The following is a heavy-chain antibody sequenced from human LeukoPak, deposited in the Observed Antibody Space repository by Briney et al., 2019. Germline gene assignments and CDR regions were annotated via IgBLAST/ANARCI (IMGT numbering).Heavy chain of an antibody. Sequence: GGSLRLSCAASGFTFSSYGMHWVRQAPGKGLEWVAVISYDGSNKYYADSVKGRFTISRDNSKNTLYLQMNSLRAEDTAVYYCAKEDGSGSPATDYGMDVWGKGTMVTVSS. CDR3: AKEDGSGSPATDYGMDV. CDR1: GFTFSSYG. CDR2: ISYDGSNK. D-gene: IGHD3-10*01. V-gene: IGHV3-30*18. J-gene: IGHJ6*04.